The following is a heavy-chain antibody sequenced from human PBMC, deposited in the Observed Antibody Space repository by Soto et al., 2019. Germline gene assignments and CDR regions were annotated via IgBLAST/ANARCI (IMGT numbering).Heavy chain of an antibody. CDR2: INHSGST. V-gene: IGHV4-34*01. J-gene: IGHJ6*03. Sequence: SETLSLTCAVYGGSFSGYYWSWIRQPPGKGLEWIGEINHSGSTNYNPSLKSRVTISVDTSKNQFSLKLSSVTAADTAVYYCAREGSNYDYIWGSYRQNYYYMDVWGKGTTVTVSS. CDR3: AREGSNYDYIWGSYRQNYYYMDV. D-gene: IGHD3-16*02. CDR1: GGSFSGYY.